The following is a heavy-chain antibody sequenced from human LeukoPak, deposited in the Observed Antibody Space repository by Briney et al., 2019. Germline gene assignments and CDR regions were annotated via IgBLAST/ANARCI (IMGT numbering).Heavy chain of an antibody. CDR1: GGSISTYY. V-gene: IGHV4-59*08. D-gene: IGHD6-19*01. J-gene: IGHJ4*02. CDR3: ARIDRAVAGTIDY. Sequence: SETLSLTCSVSGGSISTYYWSWIRQPPGKGLEWIGNIYHTGSTNYNPSLKSRVTMSVDTSKNQFSLKLSSVTAADTAVYYCARIDRAVAGTIDYWGQGTLVTVSS. CDR2: IYHTGST.